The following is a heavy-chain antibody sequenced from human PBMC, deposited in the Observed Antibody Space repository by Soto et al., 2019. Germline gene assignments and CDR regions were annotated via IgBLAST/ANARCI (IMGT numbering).Heavy chain of an antibody. Sequence: WVGRIKSKTGGGTTDYAAPVKGRFTISRDDSKNTLYLQMNSLKTEDTAVYYCTTHFPRYCSGGSCYHVYYYYGMDVWGQGITVTVSS. CDR3: TTHFPRYCSGGSCYHVYYYYGMDV. V-gene: IGHV3-15*07. J-gene: IGHJ6*02. D-gene: IGHD2-15*01. CDR2: IKSKTGGGTT.